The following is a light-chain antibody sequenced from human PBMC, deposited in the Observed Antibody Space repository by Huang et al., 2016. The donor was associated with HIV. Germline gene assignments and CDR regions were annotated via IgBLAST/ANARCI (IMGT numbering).Light chain of an antibody. J-gene: IGKJ2*01. CDR3: QHYRVWPPVYT. CDR2: AAS. CDR1: QTVSIN. V-gene: IGKV3-15*01. Sequence: EIVMTQSPATLSVSPGERATLPCRASQTVSINLAWYEQKPGQAPRLLIIAASTRATNILARFLRSGSGAEFALTISSRQSEEFAVYYCQHYRVWPPVYTFGQGTKLEIK.